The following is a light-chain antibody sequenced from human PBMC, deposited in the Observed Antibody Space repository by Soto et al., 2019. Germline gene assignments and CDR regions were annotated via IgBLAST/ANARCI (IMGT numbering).Light chain of an antibody. J-gene: IGKJ1*01. V-gene: IGKV1-5*01. CDR1: QSISSW. Sequence: DIKMTQSPSTLSASVGDRITITCRASQSISSWLAWYQQKPGKAPKLLIYDASSLESGVPSRFSGSGSGTEFTLTISSLQPDDFATYYCQQYNSYQGTFGQGTKVDI. CDR2: DAS. CDR3: QQYNSYQGT.